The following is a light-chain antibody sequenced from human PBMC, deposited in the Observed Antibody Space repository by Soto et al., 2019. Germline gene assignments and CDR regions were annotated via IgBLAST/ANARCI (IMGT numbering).Light chain of an antibody. CDR3: QQYGSSSPTT. CDR1: QSISSNY. CDR2: GAS. Sequence: EIVLTQSPGTLSLSPGEGATLSCRASQSISSNYLAWYQQRPGQAPRLLIYGASSRATGIPDRFSGGGSGTAFTLPISRRVPEDFAVYYCQQYGSSSPTTFGQGTRLEIE. V-gene: IGKV3-20*01. J-gene: IGKJ5*01.